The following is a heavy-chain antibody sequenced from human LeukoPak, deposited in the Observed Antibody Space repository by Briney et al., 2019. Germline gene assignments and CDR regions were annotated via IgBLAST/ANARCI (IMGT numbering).Heavy chain of an antibody. Sequence: GGSLRLSCVVSGYVLRSDWMVWVRQAPGKGLEWVATGKEDGTEKDYVDSVKGRFTISRDNAKNSLYLQMNSLRAEDTAVYYCARDFRTAISGWYRAFDYWGQGTLVTVSS. CDR1: GYVLRSDW. CDR3: ARDFRTAISGWYRAFDY. D-gene: IGHD6-19*01. J-gene: IGHJ4*02. V-gene: IGHV3-7*03. CDR2: GKEDGTEK.